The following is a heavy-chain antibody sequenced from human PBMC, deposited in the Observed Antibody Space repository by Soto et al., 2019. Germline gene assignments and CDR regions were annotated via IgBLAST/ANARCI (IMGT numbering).Heavy chain of an antibody. V-gene: IGHV5-10-1*01. D-gene: IGHD3-9*01. CDR1: GYSFTSYW. Sequence: GESLKISCKGSGYSFTSYWISWVRQMPGKGLEWMGRIDPSDSYTNYSPSFQGHVTISADKSIRTAYLQWSSLKASDTAMYYCARHALGGYDILTGYYLAEDYYVMDFWGQGTKVTVSS. CDR3: ARHALGGYDILTGYYLAEDYYVMDF. CDR2: IDPSDSYT. J-gene: IGHJ6*02.